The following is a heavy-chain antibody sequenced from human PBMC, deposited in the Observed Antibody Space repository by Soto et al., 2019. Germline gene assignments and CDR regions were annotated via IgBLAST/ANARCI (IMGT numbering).Heavy chain of an antibody. V-gene: IGHV1-69*01. CDR1: GGTFDTYA. J-gene: IGHJ6*02. CDR2: IIPIFTKP. Sequence: QVQLVQSGAEVKMPGSSVKVSCTASGGTFDTYALSWVRQAPGQGLEWLGGIIPIFTKPTYARKFQGRITITADESTTTVYLDLSSLTSDDPAVYYCARTGDIVVVGDFYYGMDVWGQGTTVIVSS. CDR3: ARTGDIVVVGDFYYGMDV. D-gene: IGHD2-2*01.